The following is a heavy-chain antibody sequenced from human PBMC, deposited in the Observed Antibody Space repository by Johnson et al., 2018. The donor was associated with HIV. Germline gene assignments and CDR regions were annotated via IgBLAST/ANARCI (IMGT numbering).Heavy chain of an antibody. D-gene: IGHD2-15*01. J-gene: IGHJ3*02. CDR3: ARDEPIVVVVAAIGDAFDI. CDR1: GFTFSSYA. CDR2: ISYDGSNK. Sequence: QVHLVESGGGVVQPGGSLRLSCAVSGFTFSSYAMHWVRQAPGKGLEWVAVISYDGSNKYYTDSVKGRFTISRDNSKNTLYLQMNSLRAEDTAVYYCARDEPIVVVVAAIGDAFDIWGQGTMVTVSS. V-gene: IGHV3-30*04.